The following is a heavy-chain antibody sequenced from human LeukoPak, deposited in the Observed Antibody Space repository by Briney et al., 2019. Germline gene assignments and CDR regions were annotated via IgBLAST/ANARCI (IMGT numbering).Heavy chain of an antibody. CDR1: GFSFSNYW. J-gene: IGHJ4*02. D-gene: IGHD6-19*01. Sequence: GESLRLSCVGTGFSFSNYWMNWVRQAPGKGLEWVANIKEDGSQIYYVDSVKGRFTISRDNAKNSVYLQMNSLRAEDTAVYYCAGSSGWLFDYWGQGTLVAVSS. CDR3: AGSSGWLFDY. CDR2: IKEDGSQI. V-gene: IGHV3-7*01.